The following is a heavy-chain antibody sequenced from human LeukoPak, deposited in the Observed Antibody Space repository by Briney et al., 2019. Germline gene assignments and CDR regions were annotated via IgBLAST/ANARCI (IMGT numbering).Heavy chain of an antibody. V-gene: IGHV4-39*07. CDR2: IFYSGST. Sequence: SETLSLTCTVSGGSISTSNYYWGWIRQPPGKGLEWIGNIFYSGSTNYNPSLKSRVTISVDTSKNQFSLKLSSVTAADTAVYYCARWGDYLDYWGQGTLVTVSS. J-gene: IGHJ4*02. D-gene: IGHD3-16*01. CDR1: GGSISTSNYY. CDR3: ARWGDYLDY.